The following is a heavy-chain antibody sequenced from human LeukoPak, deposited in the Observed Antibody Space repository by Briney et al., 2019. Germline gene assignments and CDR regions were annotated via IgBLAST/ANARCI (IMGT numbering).Heavy chain of an antibody. CDR2: IDKKDNLYAT. V-gene: IGHV3-73*01. D-gene: IGHD2-15*01. J-gene: IGHJ5*02. CDR3: TRDRGTYNWFDP. CDR1: GFTFSGSA. Sequence: GGSLRLSCAASGFTFSGSAVHWVRQSSGKGLEWVGHIDKKDNLYATAYAESVKGRFTISRDDSEDTAFLHMDSLKTEDTALYYCTRDRGTYNWFDPWGQGTLVTVSS.